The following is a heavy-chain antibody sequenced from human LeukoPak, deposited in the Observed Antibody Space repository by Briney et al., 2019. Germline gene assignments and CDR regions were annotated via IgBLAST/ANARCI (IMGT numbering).Heavy chain of an antibody. CDR2: MWFGATT. V-gene: IGHV4-39*07. CDR1: GDSISSSNSY. Sequence: SETLSLTCTVSGDSISSSNSYWGWIRQPPGEGLEWIGSMWFGATTSYDPSLKSRVTISIDPSKNQFSLKLSSVTAADTALYYCARGRRGSYFQDFWGQGTLVTVSS. J-gene: IGHJ4*02. CDR3: ARGRRGSYFQDF. D-gene: IGHD1-26*01.